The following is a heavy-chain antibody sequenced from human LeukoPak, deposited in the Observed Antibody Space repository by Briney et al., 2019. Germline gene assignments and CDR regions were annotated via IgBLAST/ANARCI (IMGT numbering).Heavy chain of an antibody. J-gene: IGHJ4*02. CDR2: FDPEDGET. V-gene: IGHV1-24*01. CDR1: GYTLTELS. D-gene: IGHD2-2*01. Sequence: GASVKVSCKVSGYTLTELSMHWVRQAPGKGLEWMGGFDPEDGETIYAQKFQGRITMTEDTSTDTAYMELSSLRSEDTAVYYCATVPAAIPPILNDYWGQGTLVTVSS. CDR3: ATVPAAIPPILNDY.